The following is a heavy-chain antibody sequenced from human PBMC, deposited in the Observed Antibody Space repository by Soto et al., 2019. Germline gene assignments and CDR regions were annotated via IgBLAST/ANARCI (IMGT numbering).Heavy chain of an antibody. V-gene: IGHV1-18*01. CDR1: GYTFTSYG. D-gene: IGHD6-19*01. J-gene: IGHJ3*02. CDR3: ARESSSGWYANKAGVAFDI. Sequence: QVQLVQSGAEVKKPGASVKVSCKASGYTFTSYGISWVRQAPGQGLEWMGWISAYNGNTNYAQKLQGRVTITTDTSTSTAYMELRSLRSDDTAVYYCARESSSGWYANKAGVAFDIWGQGTMVTVSS. CDR2: ISAYNGNT.